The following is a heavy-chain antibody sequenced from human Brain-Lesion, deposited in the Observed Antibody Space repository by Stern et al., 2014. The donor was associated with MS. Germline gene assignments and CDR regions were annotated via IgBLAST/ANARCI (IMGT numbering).Heavy chain of an antibody. V-gene: IGHV4-61*02. Sequence: VQLVESGPGLVKPSQTLSLSCTVSGGSISSGGYYWSWIRQPAGKGLEWIGRIFNSGSTRYNPSLTSRVTISKNTSKTQFSLRLNSMTAADTAVYYCARGRVVPGFQYYATDVWGQGTTVIVSS. J-gene: IGHJ6*02. CDR3: ARGRVVPGFQYYATDV. CDR2: IFNSGST. CDR1: GGSISSGGYY. D-gene: IGHD2-2*01.